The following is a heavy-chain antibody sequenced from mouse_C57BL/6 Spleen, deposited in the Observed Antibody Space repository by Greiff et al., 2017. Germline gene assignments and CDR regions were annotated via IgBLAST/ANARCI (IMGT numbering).Heavy chain of an antibody. V-gene: IGHV5-6*01. CDR1: GFTFSSYG. D-gene: IGHD1-1*01. Sequence: EVKVVESGGDLVKPGGSLKLSCAASGFTFSSYGMSWVRQTPDKRLEWVATISSGGSYTYYPDSVKGRFTISRDNAKNTLYLQMSSLKSEDTAMYYCARHGILRRYFDVWGTGTTVTVSS. CDR3: ARHGILRRYFDV. J-gene: IGHJ1*03. CDR2: ISSGGSYT.